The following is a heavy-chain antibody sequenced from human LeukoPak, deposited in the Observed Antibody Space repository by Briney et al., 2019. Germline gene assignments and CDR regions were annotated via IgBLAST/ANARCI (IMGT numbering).Heavy chain of an antibody. Sequence: GGSLRLSCAASGFTFSSYSMNWVRQAPGKGLEWVSSMSSSYNYIYHADSVKGRFTISRDNAKNSLHLQMNSLRTEDTAVYYCARGAYCSSASCYGGALDIWGQGTMVTVSS. J-gene: IGHJ3*02. D-gene: IGHD2-2*01. CDR2: MSSSYNYI. V-gene: IGHV3-21*01. CDR3: ARGAYCSSASCYGGALDI. CDR1: GFTFSSYS.